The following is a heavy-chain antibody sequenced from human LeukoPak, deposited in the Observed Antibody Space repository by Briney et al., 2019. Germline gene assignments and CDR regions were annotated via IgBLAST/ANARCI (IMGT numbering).Heavy chain of an antibody. V-gene: IGHV1-69*05. D-gene: IGHD3-22*01. CDR3: ARGGTYYYDSSGYYSPDY. CDR2: IIPIFGTA. Sequence: SVKVSCKASGGTFSSYAISWVRQAPGQGLEWMGGIIPIFGTANYAQKFQGRVTITTDESTSTAYMELSSLRSEDTAVYYCARGGTYYYDSSGYYSPDYWGQGTLVTVSS. CDR1: GGTFSSYA. J-gene: IGHJ4*02.